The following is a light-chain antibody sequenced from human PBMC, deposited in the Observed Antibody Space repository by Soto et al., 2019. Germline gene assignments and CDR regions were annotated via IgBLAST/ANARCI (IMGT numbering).Light chain of an antibody. CDR3: QQYKTYNT. CDR2: EAS. CDR1: QSISTW. V-gene: IGKV1-5*01. J-gene: IGKJ2*01. Sequence: DFQMTQSPSTLSASVGARVPITCRARQSISTWSDWYQQRPGKAPKVLIYEASSLQSGVPSRFSGHGSGTDFTLTISSLQPDDSAIYYCQQYKTYNTYGQGTKVDIK.